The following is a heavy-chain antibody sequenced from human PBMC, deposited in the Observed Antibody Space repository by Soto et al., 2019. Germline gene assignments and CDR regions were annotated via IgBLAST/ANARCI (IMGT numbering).Heavy chain of an antibody. CDR3: ARDRVDNWGDYYFDY. V-gene: IGHV4-59*01. Sequence: SETLSLTCTVSGGSISSYYWSWIRQPPGKGLEWIGYIYYSGSTNYNPSLKSRVTLSVDTSKNQFSLKLSSVTAADTAVYYCARDRVDNWGDYYFDYWGQGTLVTVSS. D-gene: IGHD1-1*01. J-gene: IGHJ4*02. CDR2: IYYSGST. CDR1: GGSISSYY.